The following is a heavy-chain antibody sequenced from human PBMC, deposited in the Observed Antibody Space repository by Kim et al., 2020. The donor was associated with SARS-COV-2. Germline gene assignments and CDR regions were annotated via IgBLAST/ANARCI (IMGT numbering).Heavy chain of an antibody. CDR2: IIPIFGTA. CDR1: GGTFSSYA. CDR3: ARGQYSYGYPYYYYYYGMDV. V-gene: IGHV1-69*13. J-gene: IGHJ6*02. D-gene: IGHD5-18*01. Sequence: SVKVSCKASGGTFSSYAISWVRQAPGQGLEWMGGIIPIFGTANYAQKFQGRVTITADESTSTAYMELSSLRSEDTAVYYCARGQYSYGYPYYYYYYGMDVWGQGTTVTVSS.